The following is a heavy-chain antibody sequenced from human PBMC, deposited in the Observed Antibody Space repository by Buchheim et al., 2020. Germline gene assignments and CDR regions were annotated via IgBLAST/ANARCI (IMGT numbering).Heavy chain of an antibody. Sequence: VQLLESGGGLVQPGGSLRLSCAASGFTFSDYYMSWIRQAPGKGLEWVSYISSSSSYTNYADSVKGRFTISRDNAKNSLYLQMNSLRAEDTAVYYCAREHRPMYSSSSAHFIDYWGQGTL. CDR3: AREHRPMYSSSSAHFIDY. D-gene: IGHD6-6*01. CDR2: ISSSSSYT. CDR1: GFTFSDYY. J-gene: IGHJ4*02. V-gene: IGHV3-11*05.